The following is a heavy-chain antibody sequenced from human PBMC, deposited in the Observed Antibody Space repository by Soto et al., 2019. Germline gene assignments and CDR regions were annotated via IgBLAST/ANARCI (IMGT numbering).Heavy chain of an antibody. D-gene: IGHD1-26*01. CDR1: GGTFSSYT. V-gene: IGHV1-69*02. CDR2: IIPILGIA. CDR3: ARPAPWDDAFDI. J-gene: IGHJ3*02. Sequence: QVQLVQSGAEVKKPGSSVKVSCKASGGTFSSYTISWVRQAPGQGLEWMGRIIPILGIANYAQKFQGRVKITADKSTSKAYMELSSLRSEDTAVYYCARPAPWDDAFDIWGQGTMVTVSS.